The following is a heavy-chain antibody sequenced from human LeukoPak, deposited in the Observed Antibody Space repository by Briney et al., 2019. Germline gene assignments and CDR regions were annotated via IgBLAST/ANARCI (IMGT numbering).Heavy chain of an antibody. V-gene: IGHV3-64*01. CDR3: ARDRGRWLQSVDY. Sequence: PGGSPRLSCAASGFTFSSYAMHWVRQAPGKGLEYVSAISSNGGSTYYANSVKGRFTISRDNSKNTLYLQMGSLRAEDMAVYYCARDRGRWLQSVDYWGQGTLVTVSS. J-gene: IGHJ4*02. D-gene: IGHD5-24*01. CDR1: GFTFSSYA. CDR2: ISSNGGST.